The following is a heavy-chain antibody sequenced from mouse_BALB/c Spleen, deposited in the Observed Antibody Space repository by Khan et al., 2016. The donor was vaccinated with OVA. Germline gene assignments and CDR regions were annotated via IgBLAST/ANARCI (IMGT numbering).Heavy chain of an antibody. D-gene: IGHD1-1*01. CDR2: VSTGGSYT. V-gene: IGHV5-6*01. CDR1: GFTFSTYG. CDR3: TRLAYYYDSEGFAY. J-gene: IGHJ3*01. Sequence: EVELVESGGDLVKPGGSLKLSCAASGFTFSTYGMSWVRQAPDKRREWVATVSTGGSYTYSPDRVKGRFPIPRDNAKNTLYLQRSGLRSEDTAMFYCTRLAYYYDSEGFAYWGQGTLVTVSA.